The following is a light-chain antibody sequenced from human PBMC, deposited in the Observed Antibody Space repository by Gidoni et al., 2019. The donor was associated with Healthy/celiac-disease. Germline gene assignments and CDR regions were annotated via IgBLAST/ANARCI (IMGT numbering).Light chain of an antibody. V-gene: IGLV1-40*01. CDR1: RSNIGAGYE. J-gene: IGLJ7*01. Sequence: QSVLTQPPSVSGAPGQRVTISCTGSRSNIGAGYEVHWYQQLPGTAPKLLIYGNSKRPSGVPDRFSGSKSGTSASLAITGLQAEDEADYYCQSYDSSLSGAVFGGGTQLTVL. CDR2: GNS. CDR3: QSYDSSLSGAV.